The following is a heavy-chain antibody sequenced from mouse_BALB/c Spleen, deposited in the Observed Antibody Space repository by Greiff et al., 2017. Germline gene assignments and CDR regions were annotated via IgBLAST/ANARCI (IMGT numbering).Heavy chain of an antibody. CDR2: ISSGGSYT. CDR3: ARQVDY. Sequence: EVKLVESGGGLVKPVGSLKLSCASSGFTFSSYAMSWVRQSPEKRLEWVAAISSGGSYTYYPDTVTGRFTISRDNAKNTLYLEMSSLRSEDTAMYYCARQVDYWGQGTSVTVSS. V-gene: IGHV5-9-4*01. J-gene: IGHJ4*01. CDR1: GFTFSSYA.